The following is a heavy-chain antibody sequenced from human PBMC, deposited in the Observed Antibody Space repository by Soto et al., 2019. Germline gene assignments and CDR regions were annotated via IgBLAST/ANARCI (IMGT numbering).Heavy chain of an antibody. J-gene: IGHJ4*02. CDR2: INAGNGNT. Sequence: QVQLVQSGAEVKKPGASVKVSCKASGYTFTSYAMHWVRQAPGQRLEWLGWINAGNGNTKYSQKFQGRVTITRDTAASTAYMGLSSLRSEDTAVYYCASSCSEGASGGLDYWGQGTLVTVSS. V-gene: IGHV1-3*01. CDR1: GYTFTSYA. CDR3: ASSCSEGASGGLDY. D-gene: IGHD3-16*01.